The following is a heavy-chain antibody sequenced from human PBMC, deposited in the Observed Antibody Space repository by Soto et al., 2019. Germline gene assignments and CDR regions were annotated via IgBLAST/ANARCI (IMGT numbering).Heavy chain of an antibody. V-gene: IGHV3-30*03. D-gene: IGHD3-22*01. J-gene: IGHJ4*02. CDR2: ISYDGRNK. CDR1: GFAFSSYG. CDR3: ARGYYYDTTGYPY. Sequence: GSLRLSCAASGFAFSSYGMHWVRQAPGKGLEWVALISYDGRNKYYADSVKGRFTISRDNAKNTLFLQMNSLRAEDTALYYCARGYYYDTTGYPYWGQGTLVTVSS.